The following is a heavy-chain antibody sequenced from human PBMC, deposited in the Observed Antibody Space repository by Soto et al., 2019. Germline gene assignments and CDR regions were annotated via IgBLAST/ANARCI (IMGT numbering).Heavy chain of an antibody. CDR1: GLXXXXXD. Sequence: QGQLVQSGAEVXXTGSSXXVSCRASGLXXXXXDFSXXXQAPGQGLEWLGGITPIFGVTKYAQKFQARVTITADESTSTVFMELSSLKSDDTAVYYCARDQFRHGSGSYYVTGWDHWGQGSLVTVSS. J-gene: IGHJ4*02. CDR3: ARDQFRHGSGSYYVTGWDH. CDR2: ITPIFGVT. V-gene: IGHV1-69*01. D-gene: IGHD3-10*01.